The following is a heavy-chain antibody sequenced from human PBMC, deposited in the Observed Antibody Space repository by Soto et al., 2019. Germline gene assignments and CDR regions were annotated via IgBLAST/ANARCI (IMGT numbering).Heavy chain of an antibody. CDR1: GGSISSSSYY. V-gene: IGHV4-39*01. D-gene: IGHD3-10*01. Sequence: PSETLSLTCTVSGGSISSSSYYWGWIRQPPGKGLEWIGSIYYSGSTYYNPSLKSRVTISVDTSKNQFSLKLSSVTAADTAVYYCARVSYYGSGSYYKRNYYYYYMDVWGKGTTVTVSS. J-gene: IGHJ6*03. CDR2: IYYSGST. CDR3: ARVSYYGSGSYYKRNYYYYYMDV.